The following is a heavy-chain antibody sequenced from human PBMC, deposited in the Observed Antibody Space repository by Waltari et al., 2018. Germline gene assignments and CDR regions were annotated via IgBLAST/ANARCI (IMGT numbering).Heavy chain of an antibody. CDR3: ARVEAEGQQLAYYYYYMDF. D-gene: IGHD6-13*01. J-gene: IGHJ6*03. V-gene: IGHV4-38-2*02. Sequence: QVQLQESGPGLVKPSETLSLTCTVSGYSISSGYYWGWIRQPPGKGLEWIGSIYHSGSTYDNPSLKSRVTISVDTSKNQFSLKLSSVTAADTAVYYCARVEAEGQQLAYYYYYMDFWGKGTTVTISS. CDR1: GYSISSGYY. CDR2: IYHSGST.